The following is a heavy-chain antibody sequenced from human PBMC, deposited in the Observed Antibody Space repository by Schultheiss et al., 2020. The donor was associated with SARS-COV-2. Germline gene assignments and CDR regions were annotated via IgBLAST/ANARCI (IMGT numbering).Heavy chain of an antibody. Sequence: SETLSLTCTVSGGSVSSGSYYWSWIRQPPGKGLEWIGYIYYSGSTNYNPSLKSRVTISVDTSKNQFSLKLSSVTAADTAVYYCARDDSTVIVDPWGQGTLVTVSS. J-gene: IGHJ5*02. CDR3: ARDDSTVIVDP. CDR1: GGSVSSGSYY. CDR2: IYYSGST. V-gene: IGHV4-61*01. D-gene: IGHD3-22*01.